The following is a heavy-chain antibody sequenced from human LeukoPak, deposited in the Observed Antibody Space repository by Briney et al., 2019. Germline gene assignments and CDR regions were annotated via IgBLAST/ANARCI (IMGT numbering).Heavy chain of an antibody. CDR1: GFTFSTYW. CDR3: ASDPDLHGYSWFDP. CDR2: INGDGSSP. D-gene: IGHD5-18*01. V-gene: IGHV3-74*01. J-gene: IGHJ5*02. Sequence: QPGGSLRLSCAASGFTFSTYWMHWVRQAPGKGLVWVSRINGDGSSPSYAASVKGRFTISRDNAKNTLYLQMNSLRAEDTAVYYCASDPDLHGYSWFDPWGQGALVTVSS.